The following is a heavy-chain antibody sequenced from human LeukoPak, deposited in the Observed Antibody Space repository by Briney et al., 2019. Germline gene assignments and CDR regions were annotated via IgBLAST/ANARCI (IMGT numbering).Heavy chain of an antibody. CDR1: GGSISSSSYY. D-gene: IGHD3-3*01. J-gene: IGHJ4*02. Sequence: PSETLSLTCTVSGGSISSSSYYWGWIRQPPGKGLEWIGSIYYSGSTYYNPSLKSRVTISVDTSKNQFYLKLSSVTAADTAVYYCARSSYDFWSGSWYYFDYWGQGTLVTVSS. CDR3: ARSSYDFWSGSWYYFDY. CDR2: IYYSGST. V-gene: IGHV4-39*01.